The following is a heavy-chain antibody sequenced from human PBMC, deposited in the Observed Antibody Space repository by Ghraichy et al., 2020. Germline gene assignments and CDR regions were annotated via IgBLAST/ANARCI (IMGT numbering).Heavy chain of an antibody. V-gene: IGHV4-59*01. CDR3: ARDVGAPDYFDY. Sequence: GSLSLTCTVSGGSISSYYWSWIRQPPGKGLEWIGYIYYSGSTNYNPSLKSRVTISVDTSKNQFSLKLSSVTAADTAVYYCARDVGAPDYFDYWGQGTLVTVSS. J-gene: IGHJ4*02. D-gene: IGHD1-26*01. CDR1: GGSISSYY. CDR2: IYYSGST.